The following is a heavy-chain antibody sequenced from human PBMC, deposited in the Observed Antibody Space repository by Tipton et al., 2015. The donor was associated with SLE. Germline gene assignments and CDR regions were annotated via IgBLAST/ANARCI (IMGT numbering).Heavy chain of an antibody. J-gene: IGHJ4*02. CDR2: IYYSGST. CDR1: GGSISSSSYY. D-gene: IGHD2-21*01. Sequence: TLSLTCTVSGGSISSSSYYWGWIRQPPGKGLEWIGSIYYSGSTYYNPSLKSRVTISVDTSKNQFSLKLSSVTAADTAVYYCARVVVVIASYFDYWGQGTLVTVSS. V-gene: IGHV4-39*07. CDR3: ARVVVVIASYFDY.